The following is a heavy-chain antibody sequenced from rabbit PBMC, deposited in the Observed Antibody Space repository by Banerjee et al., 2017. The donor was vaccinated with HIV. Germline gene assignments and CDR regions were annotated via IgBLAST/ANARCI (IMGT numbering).Heavy chain of an antibody. CDR2: IYDGSGST. D-gene: IGHD6-1*01. CDR1: GFDFSSSYW. J-gene: IGHJ4*01. V-gene: IGHV1S45*01. CDR3: ARSDTYGYVGYVYATGKFNL. Sequence: QEQLEESGGDLVKPEGSLTLTCTASGFDFSSSYWICWVRQAPGKGLEWIACIYDGSGSTYYASWAKGRFTISKTSSTTVTLQMTSLTAADTATYFCARSDTYGYVGYVYATGKFNLWGPGTLVTVS.